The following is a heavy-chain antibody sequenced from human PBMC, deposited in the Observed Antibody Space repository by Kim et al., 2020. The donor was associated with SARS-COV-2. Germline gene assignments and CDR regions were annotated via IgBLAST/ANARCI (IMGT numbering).Heavy chain of an antibody. D-gene: IGHD6-13*01. CDR2: IWYDGSNK. CDR3: ASDRAWYSSSWYFDY. J-gene: IGHJ4*02. CDR1: GFTFSSYG. V-gene: IGHV3-33*01. Sequence: GGSLRLSCAASGFTFSSYGMHWVRQAPGKGLEWVAVIWYDGSNKYYADSVKGRFTISRDNSKNTLYLQMNSLRAEDTAVYYFASDRAWYSSSWYFDYWGRGTLVTVSS.